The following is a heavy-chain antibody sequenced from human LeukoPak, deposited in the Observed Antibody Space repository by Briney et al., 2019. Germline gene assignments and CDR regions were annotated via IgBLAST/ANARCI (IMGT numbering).Heavy chain of an antibody. J-gene: IGHJ4*02. CDR2: IRSDGYHT. D-gene: IGHD1-26*01. Sequence: PGGSLRLSCGAPGFVFDDYDMHWVRQAPGKGLEWVAFIRSDGYHTYYTDSVKGRFIITRDNFKNTLYLQMNSLRLEDMAVYYCAKPSGSGVDYWGRGTRVTVSS. CDR1: GFVFDDYD. V-gene: IGHV3-30*02. CDR3: AKPSGSGVDY.